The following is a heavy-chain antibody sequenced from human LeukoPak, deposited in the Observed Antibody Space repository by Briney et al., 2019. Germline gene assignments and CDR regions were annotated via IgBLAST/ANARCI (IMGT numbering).Heavy chain of an antibody. V-gene: IGHV3-13*01. D-gene: IGHD6-13*01. Sequence: GGSLRLSCAVSGFTFSDYDMHWVRQATGKGLEWVSAIGTAGDTYYPGSVKGRFTISRENAKNSLYLQMNSLRAGDTAVYYCARGGIAAADLNWFDPWGQGTLVTVSS. CDR3: ARGGIAAADLNWFDP. CDR2: IGTAGDT. CDR1: GFTFSDYD. J-gene: IGHJ5*02.